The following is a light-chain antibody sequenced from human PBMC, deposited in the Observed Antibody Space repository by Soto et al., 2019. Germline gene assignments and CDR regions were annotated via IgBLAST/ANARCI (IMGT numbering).Light chain of an antibody. CDR3: QQYGSSLSIT. CDR2: GAS. Sequence: ESVLTQSPGTLSLSPGERATRSCRASQSVSSSYLAWYQQKPGQAPRLLIYGASSRATGIPDRFSGSGSGTDFTLTISRLEPEDFAVYYCQQYGSSLSITFGQGTRLEIK. CDR1: QSVSSSY. J-gene: IGKJ5*01. V-gene: IGKV3-20*01.